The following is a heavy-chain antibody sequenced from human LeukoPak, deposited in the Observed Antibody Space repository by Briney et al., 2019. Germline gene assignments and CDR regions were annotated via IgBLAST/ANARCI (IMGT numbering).Heavy chain of an antibody. CDR1: GGSISSYY. J-gene: IGHJ3*02. CDR2: IYYSGST. V-gene: IGHV4-59*13. CDR3: ARDGEYQLPGAFDI. Sequence: SETLSLTCTVSGGSISSYYWSWIRQPPGKGLEWIGYIYYSGSTNYNPSLKSRVTISVDTSKNQFSLNLSSVTAADTAVYYCARDGEYQLPGAFDIWGQGTMVTVSS. D-gene: IGHD2-2*01.